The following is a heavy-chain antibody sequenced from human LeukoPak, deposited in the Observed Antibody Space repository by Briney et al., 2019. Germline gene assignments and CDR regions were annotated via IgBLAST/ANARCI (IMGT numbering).Heavy chain of an antibody. CDR3: AREAIAVPGIPDFDF. J-gene: IGHJ4*02. CDR2: ISAYNGNT. V-gene: IGHV1-18*01. Sequence: ASVKVSCKASGYTFTSYGISWVRQAPGQGLEWMGWISAYNGNTNYAQKLQGRVTMTTDTSTSTAYMELRSLRSDDTAVYYCAREAIAVPGIPDFDFWGQGTLVTVSS. CDR1: GYTFTSYG. D-gene: IGHD6-19*01.